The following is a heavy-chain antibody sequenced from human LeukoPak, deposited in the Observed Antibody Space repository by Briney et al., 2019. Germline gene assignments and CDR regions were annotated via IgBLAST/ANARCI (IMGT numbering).Heavy chain of an antibody. Sequence: GGSLRLSCAASGFTFSSYWMHWVRQAPGKGLWWVSRINSDGSSTSYADSVKGRVTISRDNAKNTLYLQMNSLRAEDTAVYYCARSADILTGYHPDYWGQGTLVTVSS. D-gene: IGHD3-9*01. CDR1: GFTFSSYW. CDR2: INSDGSST. V-gene: IGHV3-74*01. CDR3: ARSADILTGYHPDY. J-gene: IGHJ4*02.